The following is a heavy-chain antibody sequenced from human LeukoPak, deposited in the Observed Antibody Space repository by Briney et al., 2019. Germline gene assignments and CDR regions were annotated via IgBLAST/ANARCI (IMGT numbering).Heavy chain of an antibody. Sequence: GGSLRLSCAASGFTFSSYGMHWVRQAPGKGLEWVAVIWYDGSNKYYADSVKGRFTISRDNSENTLYLQMNSLRAEDTAVYYCAKDKGATVNWFDPWGQGTLVTVSS. J-gene: IGHJ5*02. CDR2: IWYDGSNK. V-gene: IGHV3-33*06. D-gene: IGHD1-26*01. CDR1: GFTFSSYG. CDR3: AKDKGATVNWFDP.